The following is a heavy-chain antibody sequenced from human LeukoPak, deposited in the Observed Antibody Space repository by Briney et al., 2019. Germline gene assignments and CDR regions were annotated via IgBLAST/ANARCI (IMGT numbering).Heavy chain of an antibody. CDR1: GFTFSNYD. D-gene: IGHD2-15*01. CDR3: AREGYSEAFDI. J-gene: IGHJ3*02. CDR2: IGRAGNT. Sequence: TGGSLRLSCAASGFTFSNYDMHWVRQATGEGLEWVSAIGRAGNTYYSGSVNGRFTISRENAKNSMYLQMNNLRVGDTAVYYCAREGYSEAFDIWGQGTMVTVSS. V-gene: IGHV3-13*04.